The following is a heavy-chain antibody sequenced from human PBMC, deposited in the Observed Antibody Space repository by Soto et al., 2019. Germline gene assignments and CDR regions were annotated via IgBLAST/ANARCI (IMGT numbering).Heavy chain of an antibody. CDR1: GGSFSGYY. V-gene: IGHV4-34*01. D-gene: IGHD3-16*02. J-gene: IGHJ5*02. CDR3: ARDEPCTYYDYVCESYRPPGINWFAP. CDR2: INHSGST. Sequence: QVQLQQWGAGLLKPSETLSLTCAVYGGSFSGYYWSWIRQPPGKGLEWIGEINHSGSTNYNPSLKSRHPLSVATSKNHFSLKLSPVPAAATAVYYCARDEPCTYYDYVCESYRPPGINWFAPWGQGTLVTVSS.